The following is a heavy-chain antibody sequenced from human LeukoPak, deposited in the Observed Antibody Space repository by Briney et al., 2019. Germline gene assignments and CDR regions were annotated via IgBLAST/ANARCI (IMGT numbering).Heavy chain of an antibody. CDR3: ARVNRGGQQWLVQCYFDY. CDR1: GYTFTGYY. J-gene: IGHJ4*02. V-gene: IGHV1-2*02. CDR2: INPNSGGT. Sequence: GASVKVSCKASGYTFTGYYMHWVRQAPGQGLEWMGWINPNSGGTNYAQKFQGRVTMTRDTSISTAYMELSRLRSDDTAVYYCARVNRGGQQWLVQCYFDYWGQGTLVTVSS. D-gene: IGHD6-19*01.